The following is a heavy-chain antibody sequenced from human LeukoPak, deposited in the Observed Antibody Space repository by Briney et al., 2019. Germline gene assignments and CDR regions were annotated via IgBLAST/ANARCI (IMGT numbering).Heavy chain of an antibody. D-gene: IGHD3-10*01. CDR3: ARHRSYYYYMDV. V-gene: IGHV4-34*01. J-gene: IGHJ6*03. Sequence: KASETLSLTCTVYGGSFSGYYWSWIRQPPGKGLEWIGEINHSGSTNYNPSLKSRVTISVDTSKNQFSLKLSSVTAADTAVYYCARHRSYYYYMDVWGKGTTVTVSS. CDR1: GGSFSGYY. CDR2: INHSGST.